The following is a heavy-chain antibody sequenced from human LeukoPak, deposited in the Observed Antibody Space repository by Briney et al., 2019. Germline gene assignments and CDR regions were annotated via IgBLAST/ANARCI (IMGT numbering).Heavy chain of an antibody. Sequence: SETLSLSCTDSGGSISSYYWSWIRQPPGKGLEWIGYIYYSGSTNYNPSLKSRVTISVDTSKNQFSLKLSSVTAADTAVYYCARDGNTILGYYYMDVWGKGTTVTVSS. J-gene: IGHJ6*03. CDR2: IYYSGST. D-gene: IGHD3-3*01. V-gene: IGHV4-59*01. CDR1: GGSISSYY. CDR3: ARDGNTILGYYYMDV.